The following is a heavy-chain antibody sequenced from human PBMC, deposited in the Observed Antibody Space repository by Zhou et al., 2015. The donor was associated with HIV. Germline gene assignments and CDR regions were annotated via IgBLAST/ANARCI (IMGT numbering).Heavy chain of an antibody. CDR1: GGTFSSYA. D-gene: IGHD3-10*02. CDR3: ARQNRRANTPKTKITMFGEPSDY. Sequence: QVQLVQSGAEVKKPGSSVKVSCKASGGTFSSYAISWVRQAPGQGLEWMGGIIPIFGTANYAQKFQGRVTITADESTSTAYMELSSLRSEDTAVYYCARQNRRANTPKTKITMFGEPSDYWAREPWSPSP. V-gene: IGHV1-69*01. CDR2: IIPIFGTA. J-gene: IGHJ4*02.